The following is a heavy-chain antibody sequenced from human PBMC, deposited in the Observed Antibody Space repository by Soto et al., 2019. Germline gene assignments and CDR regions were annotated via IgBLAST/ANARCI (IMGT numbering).Heavy chain of an antibody. CDR1: GYTFTSYY. CDR3: ARDIVVVPAAIGPFGYYYGMDA. V-gene: IGHV1-46*03. Sequence: GASVKVSCKASGYTFTSYYMHWVRQAPGQGLERMGIINPSGGSTSYAQKFQGRVTMTRDTSTSTVYMELSSLRSEDTAVYYCARDIVVVPAAIGPFGYYYGMDAWGQGTTVTISS. D-gene: IGHD2-2*02. J-gene: IGHJ6*02. CDR2: INPSGGST.